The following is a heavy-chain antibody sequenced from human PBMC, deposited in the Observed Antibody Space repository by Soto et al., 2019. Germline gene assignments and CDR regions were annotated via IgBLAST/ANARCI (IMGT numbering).Heavy chain of an antibody. CDR2: IIPILGIA. V-gene: IGHV1-69*04. Sequence: ASVKVFCKASGGTFSSYTISWVRQAPGQGLEWMGRIIPILGIANYAQKFQGRVTITADKSTSTAYMELSSLRSEDTAVYYCARDREVTVGYSIDYWGQGTLVTVSS. D-gene: IGHD4-17*01. CDR1: GGTFSSYT. CDR3: ARDREVTVGYSIDY. J-gene: IGHJ4*02.